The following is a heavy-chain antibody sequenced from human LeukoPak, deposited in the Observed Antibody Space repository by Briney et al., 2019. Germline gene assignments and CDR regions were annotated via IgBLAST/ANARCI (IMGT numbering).Heavy chain of an antibody. V-gene: IGHV3-23*01. CDR3: AKDSRSTTTTIYYFDC. D-gene: IGHD4-17*01. CDR2: ISGGGSYT. Sequence: PGGSLRLSCAASGFTFSTYAMTWVRQAPGKGLEWVSGISGGGSYTYYADSVKGRFTISRDNSKNTLSLQMNSLRAEDTAVYYCAKDSRSTTTTIYYFDCWGQGTLVTVSS. CDR1: GFTFSTYA. J-gene: IGHJ4*02.